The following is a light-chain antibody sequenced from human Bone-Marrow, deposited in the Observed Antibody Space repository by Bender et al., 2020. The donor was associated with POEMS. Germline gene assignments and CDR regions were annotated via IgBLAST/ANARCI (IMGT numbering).Light chain of an antibody. J-gene: IGLJ3*02. CDR3: AAWEDSLNGWV. Sequence: GKTATITCGGHNIGTYSVHWYQQKTGQAPVLVIYYDTDRPSGIPDRFSGSKSGTSASLAISGLQSEDEADYYCAAWEDSLNGWVFGGGTKLTVL. CDR1: NIGTYS. V-gene: IGLV3-21*01. CDR2: YDT.